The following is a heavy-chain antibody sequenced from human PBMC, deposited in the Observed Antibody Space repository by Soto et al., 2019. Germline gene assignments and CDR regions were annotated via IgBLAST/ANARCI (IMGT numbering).Heavy chain of an antibody. CDR1: GYSFTSYW. CDR3: AGASTVTTGYYGMDV. D-gene: IGHD4-4*01. V-gene: IGHV5-51*01. J-gene: IGHJ6*02. Sequence: PGESLKISCKGSGYSFTSYWIGWVRQMPGKGLEWMGIIYPGDSDTRYSPSFQGQVTISADKSISTAYLQWSSLKASDTAMYYCAGASTVTTGYYGMDVWGQGTTVTVSS. CDR2: IYPGDSDT.